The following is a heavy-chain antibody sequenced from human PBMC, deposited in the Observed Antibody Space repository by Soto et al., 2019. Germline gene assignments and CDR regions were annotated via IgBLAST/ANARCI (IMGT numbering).Heavy chain of an antibody. CDR3: TTPYYDYIWGSYRTYYFDY. CDR1: GFTFSNAW. CDR2: IKSKTDGGTT. J-gene: IGHJ4*02. Sequence: EVQLVESGGGLVKPGGSLRLSCAASGFTFSNAWMSWVRQAPGKGLEWVGRIKSKTDGGTTDYAAPVKGRFTISRDDSKNPLYLQMHSLKTEDTAVYYCTTPYYDYIWGSYRTYYFDYWGQGTLVTVSS. V-gene: IGHV3-15*05. D-gene: IGHD3-16*02.